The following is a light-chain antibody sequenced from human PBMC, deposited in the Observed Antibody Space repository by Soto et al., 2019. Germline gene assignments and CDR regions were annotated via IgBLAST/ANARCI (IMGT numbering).Light chain of an antibody. CDR2: GAS. J-gene: IGKJ5*01. Sequence: EIVLTQSPGTLSLSPGERATLSCRASQSVGGNYLAWFQQKPGQTPRVLFYGASSRATGIPDRFSGSGSGTDFTLTISRLESEDFAVYYCQQYNNWPPITFGQGTRLEIK. V-gene: IGKV3-20*01. CDR1: QSVGGNY. CDR3: QQYNNWPPIT.